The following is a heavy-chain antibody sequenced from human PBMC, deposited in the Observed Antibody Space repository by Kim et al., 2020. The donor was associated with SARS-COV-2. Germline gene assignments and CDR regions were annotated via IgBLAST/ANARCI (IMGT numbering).Heavy chain of an antibody. Sequence: GGSLRLSCVASGFTFSSDGMNWVRQAPGKGLEWVALIPCAASNKYNADSVKGRFTITRDNSKNTLYLQMNSLRAEDTAEYYCSKEIEVNDDGSHGGDFWGQGTLVTVSS. CDR2: IPCAASNK. CDR1: GFTFSSDG. D-gene: IGHD1-1*01. CDR3: SKEIEVNDDGSHGGDF. J-gene: IGHJ4*02. V-gene: IGHV3-30*02.